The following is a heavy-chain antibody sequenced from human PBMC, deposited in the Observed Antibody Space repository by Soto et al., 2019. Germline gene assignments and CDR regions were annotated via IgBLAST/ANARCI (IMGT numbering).Heavy chain of an antibody. V-gene: IGHV1-46*01. CDR3: ARDEGYCSGGSCNWFDP. CDR1: GYTFTSYY. CDR2: INPSGGST. Sequence: ASVKVSCKASGYTFTSYYMHWVRQAPGQGLEWMGIINPSGGSTSYAQKFQGRVTMTRDTSTSTVYMELSSLRSEDTAVYYCARDEGYCSGGSCNWFDPWGQGALVTVSS. J-gene: IGHJ5*02. D-gene: IGHD2-15*01.